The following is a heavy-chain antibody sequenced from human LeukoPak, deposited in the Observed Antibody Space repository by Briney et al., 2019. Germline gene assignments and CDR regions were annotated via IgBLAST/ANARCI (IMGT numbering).Heavy chain of an antibody. Sequence: PGGSLRLSCAASGFTFRDYYMSWIRQAPRKGLEWVSYMSSSGDTIYYADSVKGRFTISRDNAKNSLYLQMNNLRAEDTAVYYCARANFYGEDYWGQGTLVTVSS. CDR1: GFTFRDYY. D-gene: IGHD4-17*01. CDR2: MSSSGDTI. J-gene: IGHJ4*02. CDR3: ARANFYGEDY. V-gene: IGHV3-11*01.